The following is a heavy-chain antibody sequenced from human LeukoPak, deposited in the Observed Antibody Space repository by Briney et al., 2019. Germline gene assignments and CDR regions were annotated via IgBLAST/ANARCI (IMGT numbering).Heavy chain of an antibody. CDR3: ARDTASTAVTTRNECSQH. CDR1: GFIVSYNY. CDR2: IYSGGST. V-gene: IGHV3-66*01. J-gene: IGHJ1*01. Sequence: GGSLRLSCAASGFIVSYNYMTWVRQAPGKGLEWVSLIYSGGSTFYADSVKGRFTISRDNSKNTLDLQMNSLTAEDTAVYYCARDTASTAVTTRNECSQHWGQGTLVTVSS. D-gene: IGHD4-17*01.